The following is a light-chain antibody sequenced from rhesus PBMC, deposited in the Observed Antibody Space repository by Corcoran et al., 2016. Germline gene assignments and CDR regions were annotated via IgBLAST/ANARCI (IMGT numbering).Light chain of an antibody. CDR3: QQSSNLWT. Sequence: ETVVTQSPATLSLSPGERATLSCRASQSVGSYLAWYQQKPGQAPRLLSYAASSRATGIPDRVSGSVSGTDLPLPISSLEPEDVGVYYCQQSSNLWTFGQGTKVEIK. CDR2: AAS. J-gene: IGKJ1*01. CDR1: QSVGSY. V-gene: IGKV3-24*04.